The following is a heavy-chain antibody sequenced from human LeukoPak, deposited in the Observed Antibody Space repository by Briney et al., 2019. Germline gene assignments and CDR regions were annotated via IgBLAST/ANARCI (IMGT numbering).Heavy chain of an antibody. D-gene: IGHD2-2*01. J-gene: IGHJ4*02. CDR2: NSAYNGNT. Sequence: ASVKVSCKASGYTFTSYGISWVRQAPGQGLEWMGWNSAYNGNTNYAQKLQGRVTMTTDTSTSTAYMELRSLRADDTAVYYCARELGYCSSTSCYEADYWGQGTLVTVSS. CDR3: ARELGYCSSTSCYEADY. CDR1: GYTFTSYG. V-gene: IGHV1-18*01.